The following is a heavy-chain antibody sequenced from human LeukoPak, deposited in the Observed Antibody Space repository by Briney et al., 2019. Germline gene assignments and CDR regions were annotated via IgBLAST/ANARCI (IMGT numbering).Heavy chain of an antibody. CDR1: GFTFSSYS. D-gene: IGHD3-10*01. CDR3: ATLGVRGAPYYFDY. J-gene: IGHJ4*02. V-gene: IGHV3-21*01. Sequence: GGSLRLSCAASGFTFSSYSMNWVRQAPGKGLEWVSSISGSGYYIYYADSLKGRFTISRDNAKNSLYLQMNSLRAEDTAVYYCATLGVRGAPYYFDYWGQGTLVTVSS. CDR2: ISGSGYYI.